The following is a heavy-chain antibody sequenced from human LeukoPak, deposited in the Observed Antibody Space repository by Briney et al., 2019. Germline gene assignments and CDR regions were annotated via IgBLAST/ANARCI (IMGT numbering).Heavy chain of an antibody. CDR1: GYTFTSYY. CDR3: ARDWDCSSTSCYPSYSGRFDP. V-gene: IGHV1-46*01. Sequence: GASVKVSFKASGYTFTSYYMHWVRQAPGQGLEWMGIINPSGGSTSYAQKFQGRVTMIRDMSTSTVYMELSSLRSEDTAVYYCARDWDCSSTSCYPSYSGRFDPWGQGTLVTVSS. CDR2: INPSGGST. D-gene: IGHD2-2*01. J-gene: IGHJ5*02.